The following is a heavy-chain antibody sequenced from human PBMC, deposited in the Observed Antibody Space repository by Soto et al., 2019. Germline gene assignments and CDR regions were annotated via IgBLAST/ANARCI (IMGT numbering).Heavy chain of an antibody. CDR3: AKDSGSYGGGCGVEDDCYMDV. Sequence: EVQLLESGGGLVQPGGSLRLSCAASGFTFSSYAMSWVRQAPGKGLEWVSAISGSGGSTYYADSVKGRFTISRDNSKNPQYLQTDRLRAGDTAVYYCAKDSGSYGGGCGVEDDCYMDVWGKGTAVTVSS. CDR2: ISGSGGST. D-gene: IGHD1-26*01. V-gene: IGHV3-23*01. CDR1: GFTFSSYA. J-gene: IGHJ6*03.